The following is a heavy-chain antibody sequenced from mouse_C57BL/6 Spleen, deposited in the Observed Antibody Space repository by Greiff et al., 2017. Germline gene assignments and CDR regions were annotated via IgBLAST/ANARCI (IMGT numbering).Heavy chain of an antibody. V-gene: IGHV5-4*01. J-gene: IGHJ4*01. CDR3: AREAYGSGAMDY. D-gene: IGHD1-1*01. CDR1: GFTFSSYA. Sequence: EVQLVESGGGLVKPGGSLKLFCAASGFTFSSYAMSWVRQTPEKRLEWVATISDGGSYTYYPDNVKGRFTISRDNAKNNLYLQMSHLKSEDTAMYYCAREAYGSGAMDYWGQGTSVTVSS. CDR2: ISDGGSYT.